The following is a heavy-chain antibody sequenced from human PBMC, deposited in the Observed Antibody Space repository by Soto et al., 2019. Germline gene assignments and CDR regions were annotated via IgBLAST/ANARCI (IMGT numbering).Heavy chain of an antibody. V-gene: IGHV4-4*07. J-gene: IGHJ4*02. CDR1: GVSVRSYT. CDR3: ARDGMTTGDT. CDR2: VFSSVSA. Sequence: SETLSLTCIVSGVSVRSYTWSWVRQPANKGLEWIGRVFSSVSATYNPSLRSRVSISMDTPENRISLKLDSVTAADAGVYFCARDGMTTGDTWGPGTLVTVSS. D-gene: IGHD2-21*02.